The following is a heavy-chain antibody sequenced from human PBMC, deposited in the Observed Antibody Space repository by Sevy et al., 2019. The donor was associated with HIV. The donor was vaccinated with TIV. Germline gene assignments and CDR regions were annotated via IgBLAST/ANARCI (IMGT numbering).Heavy chain of an antibody. CDR3: AREGGRLGYCSSTSCYVFDY. Sequence: ASVKVSCKASGGTFSSYAISWVRQAPGQGLEWMGGIIPIFGTANYAQKFQCRVTITADESTSTAYMELSSLRSEDTAVYYCAREGGRLGYCSSTSCYVFDYWGQGTLVTVSS. CDR2: IIPIFGTA. CDR1: GGTFSSYA. V-gene: IGHV1-69*13. D-gene: IGHD2-2*01. J-gene: IGHJ4*02.